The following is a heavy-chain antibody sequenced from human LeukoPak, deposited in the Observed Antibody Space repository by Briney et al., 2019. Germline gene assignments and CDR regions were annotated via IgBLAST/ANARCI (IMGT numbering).Heavy chain of an antibody. CDR2: ISFDRSTT. CDR3: ARGGPPRHFDWLVDF. J-gene: IGHJ4*02. Sequence: QPGRSLRLSCAASGFTFSSYGMHWVRQAPGKGLEWVAVISFDRSTTYNADSVKGRFTISRDDSRNTLYLQMSSLSPEDTAVYYCARGGPPRHFDWLVDFWGQGTLVTVSS. V-gene: IGHV3-30*19. D-gene: IGHD3-9*01. CDR1: GFTFSSYG.